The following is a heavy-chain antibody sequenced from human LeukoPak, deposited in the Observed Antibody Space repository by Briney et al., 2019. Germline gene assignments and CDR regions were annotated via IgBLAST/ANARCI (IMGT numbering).Heavy chain of an antibody. CDR3: ATRTVGATIYFDY. V-gene: IGHV1-69*05. D-gene: IGHD1-26*01. J-gene: IGHJ4*02. Sequence: SVKVSCKASGGTFSSYAMSWVRQAPGQGLEWMGRIIPIFGTANYAQKFQGRVTITTDESTSTAYMELSSLRSEDTAVYYCATRTVGATIYFDYWGQGTLVTVSS. CDR2: IIPIFGTA. CDR1: GGTFSSYA.